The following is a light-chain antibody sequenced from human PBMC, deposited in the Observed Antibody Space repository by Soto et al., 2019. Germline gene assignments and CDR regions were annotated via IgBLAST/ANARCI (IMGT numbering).Light chain of an antibody. J-gene: IGLJ3*02. CDR1: SSNIGSNY. V-gene: IGLV1-47*01. CDR3: AAWDDSLSGLWV. Sequence: QSVLTQPPSASGTPGQRVTLSCSGSSSNIGSNYVYWYQQLPGTAPKLLIYRNNQRPSGVPDRFSGSKSGTSASLANSGLRSEDEADYYCAAWDDSLSGLWVFGGGTKVTVL. CDR2: RNN.